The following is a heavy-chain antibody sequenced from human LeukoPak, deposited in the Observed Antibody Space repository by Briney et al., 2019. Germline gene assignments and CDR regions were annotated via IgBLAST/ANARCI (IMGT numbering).Heavy chain of an antibody. Sequence: ASVKVSCKASGYTFVDYFIHWVRQAPGQGLEWMGWINPNNGDTSYTQQFQGRVTMTRDTSLSTAYMELSRLTSDDTAVYSCARKLTGEAYWGQGTLVTVSS. CDR2: INPNNGDT. V-gene: IGHV1-2*02. CDR3: ARKLTGEAY. CDR1: GYTFVDYF. D-gene: IGHD3-9*01. J-gene: IGHJ4*02.